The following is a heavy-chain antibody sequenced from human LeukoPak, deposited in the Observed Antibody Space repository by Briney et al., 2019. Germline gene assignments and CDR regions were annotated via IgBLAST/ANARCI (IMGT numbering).Heavy chain of an antibody. CDR2: ISTSGVT. J-gene: IGHJ4*02. V-gene: IGHV4-4*07. CDR3: ARDVGSGWFNY. D-gene: IGHD6-19*01. Sequence: PSETLSLTCTVSGGSISSYYCSWIRQPAGKGLEWIGRISTSGVTNYNPSLKSRLTMSIDTSKSQFSLKLSSVSAADTAVYYCARDVGSGWFNYWGQGTLVTVSS. CDR1: GGSISSYY.